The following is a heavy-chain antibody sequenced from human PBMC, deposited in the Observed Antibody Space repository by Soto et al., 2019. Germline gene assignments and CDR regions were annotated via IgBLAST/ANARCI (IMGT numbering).Heavy chain of an antibody. CDR1: GGSFSGYY. J-gene: IGHJ4*02. V-gene: IGHV4-34*01. CDR2: ITHSGST. Sequence: SETLSLTCAVYGGSFSGYYWTWIRQPPGKGLEWIGEITHSGSTNYNPSLKSRVTISVDTSKNQFSLNLNSVPAADTAVYYCARSSVRGWSYWGQGTLVTVSS. CDR3: ARSSVRGWSY. D-gene: IGHD3-10*02.